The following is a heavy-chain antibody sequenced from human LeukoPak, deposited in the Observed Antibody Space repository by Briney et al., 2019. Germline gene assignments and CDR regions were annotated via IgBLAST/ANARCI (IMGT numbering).Heavy chain of an antibody. J-gene: IGHJ4*02. CDR3: ARASRYCSGGSDCPSDY. D-gene: IGHD2-15*01. Sequence: PSETLSLTCTVSGGSISSGGYYWSWIRQHPGKGLEWIGYIYYSGSTYYNPSLKSRVTISVDTSKNQFSLKLSSVTAADTAVYYCARASRYCSGGSDCPSDYWGQGTLVTVSS. CDR2: IYYSGST. V-gene: IGHV4-31*03. CDR1: GGSISSGGYY.